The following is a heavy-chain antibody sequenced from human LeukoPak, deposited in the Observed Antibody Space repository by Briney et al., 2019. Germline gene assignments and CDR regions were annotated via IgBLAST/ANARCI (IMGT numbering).Heavy chain of an antibody. D-gene: IGHD3-16*01. J-gene: IGHJ3*02. CDR3: ATELGFRNAFDI. V-gene: IGHV3-9*01. CDR1: GFTFDDYG. CDR2: ISWNSGDT. Sequence: GGSLRLSCVASGFTFDDYGMHWVRQAPGKGLEWVSGISWNSGDTGYADSVKGRFTISRDNAKNSLYLQMNSLRAEDTAVYYCATELGFRNAFDIWGQGTMVTVSS.